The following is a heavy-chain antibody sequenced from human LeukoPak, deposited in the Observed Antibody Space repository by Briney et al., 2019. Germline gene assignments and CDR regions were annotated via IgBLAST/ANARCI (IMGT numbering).Heavy chain of an antibody. J-gene: IGHJ5*02. Sequence: SETLSLTCAVYGGSFSDYSWSWIRQPPGKGLEWIGEINPSGGTNHNPSLMSRVSMSVDTSKNQISLRVSSVTAADTAVYYCARHWIETTKTYSYWFDPWGQGTLVTVSS. D-gene: IGHD1-1*01. CDR2: INPSGGT. CDR1: GGSFSDYS. CDR3: ARHWIETTKTYSYWFDP. V-gene: IGHV4-34*01.